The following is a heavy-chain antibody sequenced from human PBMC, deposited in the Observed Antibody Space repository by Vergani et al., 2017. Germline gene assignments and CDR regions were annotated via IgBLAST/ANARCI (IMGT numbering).Heavy chain of an antibody. CDR2: INTNSGNP. CDR1: GYTFTNYP. D-gene: IGHD6-19*01. V-gene: IGHV7-4-1*02. Sequence: QVQLLQSGSELKKPGASVRISCEASGYTFTNYPLIWVRQAPGQGLEFMGWINTNSGNPTYAPGFTGRFVFSLDTSVSTVYLQVRGVKAEDSAVYYCTRGRQWRLTEYLYGMDVWGQGTTVTVAS. J-gene: IGHJ6*02. CDR3: TRGRQWRLTEYLYGMDV.